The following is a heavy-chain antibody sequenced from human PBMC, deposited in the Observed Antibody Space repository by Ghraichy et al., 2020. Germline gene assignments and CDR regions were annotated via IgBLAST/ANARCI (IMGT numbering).Heavy chain of an antibody. CDR3: ARGGIAATYDY. D-gene: IGHD6-13*01. V-gene: IGHV4-59*01. J-gene: IGHJ4*02. CDR2: IYYSGST. CDR1: GGSISSYY. Sequence: SETLSLTCTVSGGSISSYYWSWIRQPPGKGLEWIGYIYYSGSTNYNPTLKSRVTISVDTSKNQFSLKLSSVTAADTAVYYCARGGIAATYDYWGQGTLVTVSS.